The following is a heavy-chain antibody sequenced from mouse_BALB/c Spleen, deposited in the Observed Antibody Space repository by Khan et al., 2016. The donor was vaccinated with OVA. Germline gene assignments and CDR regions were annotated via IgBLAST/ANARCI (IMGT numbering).Heavy chain of an antibody. CDR3: ARDYGSLYWFFDV. Sequence: EVQLQESGPGLVKPSQTVSLTCTVTGISITSGNYRWSWIRQFPGNKLEWIGNIYYSGTVTYNPSLTSRTTITRDTSKNQFFLEMNSLTAEDTATYYGARDYGSLYWFFDVWGAGTTGTVSS. D-gene: IGHD1-1*01. J-gene: IGHJ1*01. CDR2: IYYSGTV. V-gene: IGHV3-5*02. CDR1: GISITSGNYR.